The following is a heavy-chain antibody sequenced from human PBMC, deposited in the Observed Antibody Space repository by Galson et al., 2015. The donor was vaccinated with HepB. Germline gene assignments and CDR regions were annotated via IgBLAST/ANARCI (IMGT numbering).Heavy chain of an antibody. CDR1: GATFYDAW. Sequence: SLRLSCAASGATFYDAWMSWVRQAPGKGLEWVGRVKSNAAGETTDYAAPVKGRFTVSRDESKIMVYLQMNSLEIEDTAMYYCTTGAGSYDTRGQGTMVTVSS. D-gene: IGHD6-19*01. CDR3: TTGAGSYDT. V-gene: IGHV3-15*01. J-gene: IGHJ3*02. CDR2: VKSNAAGETT.